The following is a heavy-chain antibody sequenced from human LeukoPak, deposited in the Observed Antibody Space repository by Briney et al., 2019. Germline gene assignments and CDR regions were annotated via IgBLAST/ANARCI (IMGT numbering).Heavy chain of an antibody. D-gene: IGHD2-15*01. Sequence: GASVKVSCKASGYTFTSYYMHWVRQAPGQGLEWMGIINPSGGSTSYAQKFQGRVTMTRDTSTSTVYMELSSLRSEDTAVYYCARDPPGCSGGSCYPSYYFDYWGQGTLVTVS. CDR3: ARDPPGCSGGSCYPSYYFDY. CDR2: INPSGGST. V-gene: IGHV1-46*01. CDR1: GYTFTSYY. J-gene: IGHJ4*02.